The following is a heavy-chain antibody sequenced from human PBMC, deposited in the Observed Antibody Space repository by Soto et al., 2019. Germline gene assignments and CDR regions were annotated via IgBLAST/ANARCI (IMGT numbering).Heavy chain of an antibody. Sequence: SETLSLTCTVSGGSISSGGYYWGWIRQHPGKGLEWIGYIYYSGSTYYNPSLKSRVTISVDTSKNQFSLKLSSVTAADTAVYYCASPGYSYGYGAFDIWGQGTMVPSPQ. CDR1: GGSISSGGYY. V-gene: IGHV4-31*03. CDR3: ASPGYSYGYGAFDI. CDR2: IYYSGST. J-gene: IGHJ3*02. D-gene: IGHD5-18*01.